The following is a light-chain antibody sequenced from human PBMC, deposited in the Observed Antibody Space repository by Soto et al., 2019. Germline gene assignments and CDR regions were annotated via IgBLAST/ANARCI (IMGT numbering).Light chain of an antibody. Sequence: DIQMTQSPASLSASVGDRVTITCRASQAINKNLNWYRHKLGKAPELLIYDASDSQAGVPARFSGSGSGADFTRIISGLQTEDFATYYCQQSYNSPYTFGQGTKLEIK. CDR3: QQSYNSPYT. J-gene: IGKJ2*01. CDR1: QAINKN. V-gene: IGKV1-39*01. CDR2: DAS.